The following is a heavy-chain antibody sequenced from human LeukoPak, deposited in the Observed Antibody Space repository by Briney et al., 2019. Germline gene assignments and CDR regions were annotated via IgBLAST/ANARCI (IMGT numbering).Heavy chain of an antibody. V-gene: IGHV1-18*01. J-gene: IGHJ4*02. D-gene: IGHD2-15*01. CDR3: ARNRGSFCSGGSCYAPHIDY. CDR2: ISPYNGDT. Sequence: ASVKVSCRASGYXFTSHGLSWVRQAPGQGLEWVGRISPYNGDTNYAQKIQDRVTMTTDTTTSTAYMELTSLRSDDTAVYYCARNRGSFCSGGSCYAPHIDYWGQGTLVTVSS. CDR1: GYXFTSHG.